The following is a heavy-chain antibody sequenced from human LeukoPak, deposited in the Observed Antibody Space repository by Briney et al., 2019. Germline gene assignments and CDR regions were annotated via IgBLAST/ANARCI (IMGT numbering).Heavy chain of an antibody. CDR3: AREYCSSTSCYNFDY. Sequence: GGSLRLSCAASGFTFDDYGMSWVRQAPGKGLEWVSGINWNGGSTGYADSVKGRFTISRDNAKNSLYLQMNSLRAEDTALYYCAREYCSSTSCYNFDYWGQGTLVTVSP. V-gene: IGHV3-20*04. CDR1: GFTFDDYG. D-gene: IGHD2-2*02. CDR2: INWNGGST. J-gene: IGHJ4*02.